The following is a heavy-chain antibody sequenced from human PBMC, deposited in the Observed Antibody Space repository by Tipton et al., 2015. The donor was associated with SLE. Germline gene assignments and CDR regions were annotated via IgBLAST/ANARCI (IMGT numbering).Heavy chain of an antibody. D-gene: IGHD3-10*01. Sequence: LRLSCTVSGGSISSYYWNWIRQPAGKGLEWIGRIYTSGSTNYNPSLKSRVTMSVDTSKNQFSLKLSSVTAADTAVYYCARAGGSYDAFDIWGQGTMVTVSS. V-gene: IGHV4-4*07. CDR3: ARAGGSYDAFDI. CDR1: GGSISSYY. CDR2: IYTSGST. J-gene: IGHJ3*02.